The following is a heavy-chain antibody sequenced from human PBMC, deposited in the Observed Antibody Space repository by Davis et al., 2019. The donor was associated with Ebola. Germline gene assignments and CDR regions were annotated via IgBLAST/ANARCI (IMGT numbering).Heavy chain of an antibody. V-gene: IGHV4-34*01. J-gene: IGHJ4*02. CDR1: GGSFSGYY. Sequence: SETLSLTCAVYGGSFSGYYWSWIRQPPGKGLEWIGEINHSGSTNYNPSLKSRVTISVDTSKNQFSLKLSSVTAADTAVYYCARDLYHDESLYSSGWYSGVHWGQGTLVTVSS. CDR3: ARDLYHDESLYSSGWYSGVH. CDR2: INHSGST. D-gene: IGHD6-19*01.